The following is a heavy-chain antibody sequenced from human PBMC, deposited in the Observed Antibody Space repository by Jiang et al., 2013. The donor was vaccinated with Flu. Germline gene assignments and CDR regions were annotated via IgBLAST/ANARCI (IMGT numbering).Heavy chain of an antibody. CDR1: GYIFSSYW. V-gene: IGHV5-51*01. D-gene: IGHD6-19*01. Sequence: QLVESGAEVKKPGESLKISCKGSGYIFSSYWIGWVRQMPGKGLEWMGIIYPGDSHTRYSPSFQGQVTISADKSISTAYLQWSSLKASDTAMYYCARHAVAVAARVPYYFDYWGQGTLVTVSS. J-gene: IGHJ4*02. CDR3: ARHAVAVAARVPYYFDY. CDR2: IYPGDSHT.